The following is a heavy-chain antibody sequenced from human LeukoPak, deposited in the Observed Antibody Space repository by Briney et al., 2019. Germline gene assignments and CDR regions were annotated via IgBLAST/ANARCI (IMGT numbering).Heavy chain of an antibody. Sequence: SETLSLTCTVSGYSISSGYYWGWIRQPPGKGLEWIGSIYHSGSTYYNPSLKSRVTISVDTSKNQFSLKLSSVTAADTAVYYCARDTVWNGAFDIWGQGTMVTVSS. J-gene: IGHJ3*02. CDR1: GYSISSGYY. CDR3: ARDTVWNGAFDI. D-gene: IGHD1-1*01. CDR2: IYHSGST. V-gene: IGHV4-38-2*02.